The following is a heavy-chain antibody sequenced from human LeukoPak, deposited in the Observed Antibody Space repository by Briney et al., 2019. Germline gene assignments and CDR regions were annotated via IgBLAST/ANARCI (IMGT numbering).Heavy chain of an antibody. Sequence: PSETLSLTCTVSGASISSNYYWWGWIRQPPGKGLEWIGSIYYSGSTYYHPSLKSRVTVSVDTSKNQFSLKLSSVTAADTAVYYCARFKDYYYYMDVWGKGTTITVSS. CDR2: IYYSGST. V-gene: IGHV4-39*01. CDR3: ARFKDYYYYMDV. CDR1: GASISSNYYW. J-gene: IGHJ6*03.